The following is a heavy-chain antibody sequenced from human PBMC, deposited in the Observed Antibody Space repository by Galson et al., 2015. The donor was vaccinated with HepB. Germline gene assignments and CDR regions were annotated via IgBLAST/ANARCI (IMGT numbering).Heavy chain of an antibody. D-gene: IGHD3-22*01. V-gene: IGHV4-31*03. CDR3: ARGGATFYYDSFSHYEARGYYFDY. CDR1: GGSISSGTYY. J-gene: IGHJ4*02. CDR2: INYSGST. Sequence: LSLTYTVSGGSISSGTYYWSWIRQHPGKGLEWIGYINYSGSTFYNPSLKSRVTISVDTSKNQFSLKLSSVTAADTAVFYCARGGATFYYDSFSHYEARGYYFDYWGQGTLVTVSS.